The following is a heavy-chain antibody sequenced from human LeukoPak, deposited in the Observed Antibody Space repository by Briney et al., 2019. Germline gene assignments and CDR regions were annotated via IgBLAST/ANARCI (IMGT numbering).Heavy chain of an antibody. Sequence: SETLSLTCTVSGGSISSYYWSWMRQPPGKGLEWSRYISYSGSSDSNPSLKSRVTISVDTSKNQISLKQSSVTAADAAVYYCARTYCRGGSCHFDYWGQGTLVTVSS. D-gene: IGHD2-15*01. J-gene: IGHJ4*02. CDR2: ISYSGSS. V-gene: IGHV4-59*08. CDR1: GGSISSYY. CDR3: ARTYCRGGSCHFDY.